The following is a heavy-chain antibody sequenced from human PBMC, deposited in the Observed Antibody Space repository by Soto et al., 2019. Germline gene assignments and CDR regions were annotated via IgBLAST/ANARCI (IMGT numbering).Heavy chain of an antibody. J-gene: IGHJ5*02. CDR3: ARGFRGAYSSGYYYNWLDP. CDR2: INHSGDT. CDR1: GGSFSGYY. V-gene: IGHV4-34*01. D-gene: IGHD3-22*01. Sequence: QVQLQQWGAGLLKPSETLSLTCAVYGGSFSGYYWNWIRQTPEKGLEWIGEINHSGDTNYSPSLKSRVTISIDTSKKQFSLRLSSVTAADTAIFYCARGFRGAYSSGYYYNWLDPWGQGTLVTVSS.